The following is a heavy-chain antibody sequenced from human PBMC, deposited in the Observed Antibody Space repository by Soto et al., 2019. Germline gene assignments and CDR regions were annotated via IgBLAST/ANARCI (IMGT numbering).Heavy chain of an antibody. Sequence: GGSLRLSCAASGFTFSSYSMNWVRQAPGKGLEWVSSISSSSSYIYYADSVKGRFTISRDNAKNSLYLQMNSLRAEDTAVYYCARAEKGAAAGTYGMGVWGQGTTVTVSS. V-gene: IGHV3-21*01. CDR2: ISSSSSYI. CDR3: ARAEKGAAAGTYGMGV. D-gene: IGHD6-13*01. CDR1: GFTFSSYS. J-gene: IGHJ6*02.